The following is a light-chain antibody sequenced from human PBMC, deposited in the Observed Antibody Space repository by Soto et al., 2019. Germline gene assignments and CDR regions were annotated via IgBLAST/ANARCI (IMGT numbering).Light chain of an antibody. CDR3: QQYGSSPGT. Sequence: EHVLTQSPGSLSVSPGDRSTLSCRASQSISSNLAWYQQKPGQAPRLLISDASSRATDVPDRFSGSGSGTDLSLTISRLEPEDFAVYYCQQYGSSPGTFGQGTKVDIK. CDR1: QSISSN. CDR2: DAS. V-gene: IGKV3-20*01. J-gene: IGKJ1*01.